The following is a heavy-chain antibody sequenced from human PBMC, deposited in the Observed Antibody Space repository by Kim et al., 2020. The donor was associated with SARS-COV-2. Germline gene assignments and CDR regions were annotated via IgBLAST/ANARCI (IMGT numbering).Heavy chain of an antibody. V-gene: IGHV1-2*06. CDR3: ARDRGQLWLLLNWFDP. CDR1: GYTFTGYY. CDR2: INPNSGGT. J-gene: IGHJ5*02. Sequence: ASVKVSCKASGYTFTGYYMHWVRQAPGQGLEWMGRINPNSGGTNYAQKFQGRVTMTRDTSISTAYMELSRLRSDDTAVYYCARDRGQLWLLLNWFDPWGQGTLVTVSS. D-gene: IGHD5-18*01.